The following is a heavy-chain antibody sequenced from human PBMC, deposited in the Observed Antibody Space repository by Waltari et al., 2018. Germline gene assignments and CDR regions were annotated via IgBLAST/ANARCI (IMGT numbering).Heavy chain of an antibody. CDR2: IKQDGSEK. J-gene: IGHJ4*02. CDR1: GFPVSSHW. CDR3: ARDSAGGATHSFDY. Sequence: VQLVESGGSLVQPGGSLGLSWSAFGFPVSSHWMDLVRQAPGKGLEWVANIKQDGSEKYYVDSVKGRFTISRDNAKNSLYLQMNSLRAEDTAVYYCARDSAGGATHSFDYWGQGTLVTVSS. V-gene: IGHV3-7*01. D-gene: IGHD1-26*01.